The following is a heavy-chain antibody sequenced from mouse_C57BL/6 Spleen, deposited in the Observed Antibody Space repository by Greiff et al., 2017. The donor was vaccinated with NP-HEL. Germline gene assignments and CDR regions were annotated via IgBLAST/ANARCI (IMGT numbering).Heavy chain of an antibody. Sequence: EVQRVESGGDLVKPGGSLKLSCAASGFTFSSYGMSWVRQTPDKRLEWVATISSGGSYTYYPDSVKGRFTISRDNAKNTLYLQMSSLKSEDTAMYYCARRVNWDEDAMDYWGQGTAVTVSS. CDR3: ARRVNWDEDAMDY. V-gene: IGHV5-6*01. CDR2: ISSGGSYT. J-gene: IGHJ4*01. CDR1: GFTFSSYG. D-gene: IGHD4-1*01.